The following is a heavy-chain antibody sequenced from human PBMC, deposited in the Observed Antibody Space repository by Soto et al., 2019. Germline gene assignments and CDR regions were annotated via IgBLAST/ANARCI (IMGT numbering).Heavy chain of an antibody. V-gene: IGHV3-21*01. D-gene: IGHD3-22*01. CDR1: GFTFSIYN. J-gene: IGHJ4*02. CDR2: ITTTSSYI. CDR3: AREAYYYDSSGYYVYYFDH. Sequence: PGGCTRLSCAASGFTFSIYNMNWVRHAPEKGLEWVSSITTTSSYIYYADSVKGRFTISRDNAKNSLYLQMSSLRAEDTAVYYCAREAYYYDSSGYYVYYFDHWGQGTLVTVTS.